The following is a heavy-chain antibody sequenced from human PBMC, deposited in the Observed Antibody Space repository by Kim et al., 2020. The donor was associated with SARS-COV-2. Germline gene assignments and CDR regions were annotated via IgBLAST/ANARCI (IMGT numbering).Heavy chain of an antibody. J-gene: IGHJ4*02. D-gene: IGHD1-7*01. CDR1: GGSFSGYY. V-gene: IGHV4-34*01. Sequence: SETLSLTCAVYGGSFSGYYWSWIRQPPGKGLEWIGEINHSGSTNYNPSLKSRVTISVDTSKNQFSLKLSSVTAADTAVYYCARGHSYNWNYYFDYWGQGTLVTVSS. CDR3: ARGHSYNWNYYFDY. CDR2: INHSGST.